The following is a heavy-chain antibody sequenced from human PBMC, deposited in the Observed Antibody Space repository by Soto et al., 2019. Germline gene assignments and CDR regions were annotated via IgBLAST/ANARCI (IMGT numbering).Heavy chain of an antibody. J-gene: IGHJ4*02. Sequence: AGGSLRLSCAASGFTFSSYSMNWVRQAPGKGLEWVSYISSSSSTIYYADSVKGRFTISRDNAKNSLYLQMNSLRDEDTAVYYCASTRPGFRDGYNDYWGQVTLVTVS. D-gene: IGHD5-18*01. CDR1: GFTFSSYS. CDR3: ASTRPGFRDGYNDY. V-gene: IGHV3-48*02. CDR2: ISSSSSTI.